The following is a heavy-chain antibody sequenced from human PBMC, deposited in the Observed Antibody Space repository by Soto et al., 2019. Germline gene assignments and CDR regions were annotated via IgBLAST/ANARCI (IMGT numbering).Heavy chain of an antibody. CDR1: GFTFSRSA. Sequence: GGSLRLSCTASGFTFSRSAMSWVRQAPGRGLEWVSGISGSGAGTYYADSVKGRFTISRDNSKNTLYLQMSGLRVEDTAVYYCAKGPTIFGAVISFDYYYGMYVWGQGTPVTVSS. J-gene: IGHJ6*02. CDR3: AKGPTIFGAVISFDYYYGMYV. D-gene: IGHD3-3*01. CDR2: ISGSGAGT. V-gene: IGHV3-23*01.